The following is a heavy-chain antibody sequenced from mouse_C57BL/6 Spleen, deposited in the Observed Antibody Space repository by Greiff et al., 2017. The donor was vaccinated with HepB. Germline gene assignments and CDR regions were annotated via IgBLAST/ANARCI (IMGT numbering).Heavy chain of an antibody. CDR1: GYSITSGYY. J-gene: IGHJ2*01. CDR2: ISYDGSN. D-gene: IGHD1-1*01. CDR3: ARDDGHYYGSSSWYFDY. V-gene: IGHV3-6*01. Sequence: VQLQQSGPGLVKPSQSLSLTCSVTGYSITSGYYWNWIRQFPGNKLEWMGYISYDGSNNYNPSLKNRISITRDTSKNQFFLKLNSVTTEDTATYYCARDDGHYYGSSSWYFDYWGQGTTLTVSS.